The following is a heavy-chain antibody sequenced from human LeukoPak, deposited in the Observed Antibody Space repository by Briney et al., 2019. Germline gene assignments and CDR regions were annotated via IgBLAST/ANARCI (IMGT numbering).Heavy chain of an antibody. D-gene: IGHD1-1*01. CDR1: GGSISSYY. V-gene: IGHV4-59*01. Sequence: SETLSLTCTVSGGSISSYYWSWIRQPPGKGLEWIGYIYYSGSTNYNPSLKSRVTISVDTSKNQFSLKLSSVTAADTAVYYCARERSENDFDYCGHITLVTVSS. J-gene: IGHJ4*01. CDR2: IYYSGST. CDR3: ARERSENDFDY.